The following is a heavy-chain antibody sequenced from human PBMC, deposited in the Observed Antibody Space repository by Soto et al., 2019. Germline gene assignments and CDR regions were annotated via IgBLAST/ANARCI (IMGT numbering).Heavy chain of an antibody. Sequence: QVQLVESGGGVVQPGRSLRLSCAASGFTFSSYGMHWVRQAPGKGLEWVAVIWYDGSNKYYADSVKGRFTISRDNSKNPLYRQKNSLRAEDTDVYYCARDDDGTYYDILTGSFPSYYYYGMDVWGQGTTVTVSS. CDR1: GFTFSSYG. CDR2: IWYDGSNK. D-gene: IGHD3-9*01. J-gene: IGHJ6*02. CDR3: ARDDDGTYYDILTGSFPSYYYYGMDV. V-gene: IGHV3-33*01.